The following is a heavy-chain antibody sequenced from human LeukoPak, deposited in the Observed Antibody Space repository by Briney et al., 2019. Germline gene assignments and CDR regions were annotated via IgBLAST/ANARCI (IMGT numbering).Heavy chain of an antibody. CDR1: GGSINSSSYY. CDR3: ARTYYYGSGSYYIR. D-gene: IGHD3-10*01. J-gene: IGHJ4*02. Sequence: SETLSLTCTVSGGSINSSSYYWGWIRQPPGKGLEWIGSIYYSGSTYYNPSLKSRVTTSVDTSKNQFSLKLSSVTAADTAVYYCARTYYYGSGSYYIRWGQGTLVTVSS. CDR2: IYYSGST. V-gene: IGHV4-39*07.